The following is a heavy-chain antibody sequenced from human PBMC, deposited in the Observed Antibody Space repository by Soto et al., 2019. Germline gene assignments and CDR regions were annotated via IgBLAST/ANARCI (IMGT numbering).Heavy chain of an antibody. J-gene: IGHJ4*02. D-gene: IGHD2-15*01. Sequence: QVQLVQSGAEVKKPGASVKVSCKASGYTFTSYAMHWVRQAPGQMLAWMGWINAGNGNTKYSQKFQGRVTITRDTSASTAYMELSSLRSEDTAVYYCARGGYCSGGSCYSGVSEFDYLGQGTLVTVSS. CDR2: INAGNGNT. CDR3: ARGGYCSGGSCYSGVSEFDY. V-gene: IGHV1-3*01. CDR1: GYTFTSYA.